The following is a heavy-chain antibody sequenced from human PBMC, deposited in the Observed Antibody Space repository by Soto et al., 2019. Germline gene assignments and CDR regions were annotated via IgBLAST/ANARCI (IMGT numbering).Heavy chain of an antibody. CDR2: IYYSGST. V-gene: IGHV4-39*01. CDR3: ARRRGIAAAGNAFDI. Sequence: SETLSLTGTGSVGSISIISYYWGWIRHPPGKGLEWIGSIYYSGSTYYNPSLKSRVTISVDTSKNQFSLKLSSVTAADTAVYYCARRRGIAAAGNAFDIWGQGTMVTVSS. J-gene: IGHJ3*02. D-gene: IGHD6-13*01. CDR1: VGSISIISYY.